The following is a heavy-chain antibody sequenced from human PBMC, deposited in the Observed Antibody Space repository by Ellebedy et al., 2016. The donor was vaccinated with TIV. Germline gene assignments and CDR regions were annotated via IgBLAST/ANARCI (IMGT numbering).Heavy chain of an antibody. CDR2: ISSSGSTI. V-gene: IGHV3-11*01. J-gene: IGHJ4*02. CDR1: GFTFSDYY. D-gene: IGHD3-3*01. CDR3: ARVDYDFWSGYVYYFDY. Sequence: GGSLRLSXAASGFTFSDYYMSWIRQAPGKGLEWVSYISSSGSTIYYADSVKGRFTISRDNAKNSLYLQMNSLRAEDTAVYYCARVDYDFWSGYVYYFDYWGQGTLVTVSS.